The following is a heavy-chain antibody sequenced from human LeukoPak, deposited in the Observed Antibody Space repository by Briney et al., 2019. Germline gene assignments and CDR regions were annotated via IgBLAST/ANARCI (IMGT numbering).Heavy chain of an antibody. CDR2: IYHSGST. Sequence: KPSETLSLTCTVSGGSISSGGYYWSWIRQPPGKGLEWIGYIYHSGSTYYNPSLKSRVTISVDKSKNQFSLKLSSVTAADTAVYYCARGDWDSSSSWIFDYWGQGTLVTVSS. CDR1: GGSISSGGYY. V-gene: IGHV4-30-2*01. J-gene: IGHJ4*02. D-gene: IGHD6-13*01. CDR3: ARGDWDSSSSWIFDY.